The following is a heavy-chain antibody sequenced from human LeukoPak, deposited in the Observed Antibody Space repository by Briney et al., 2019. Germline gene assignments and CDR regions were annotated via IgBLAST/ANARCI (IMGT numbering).Heavy chain of an antibody. J-gene: IGHJ4*02. V-gene: IGHV3-7*01. CDR1: GFTFSSYW. CDR3: AGGLRFSEWLPPY. CDR2: IKQDGSEK. Sequence: GGSLRLSCAASGFTFSSYWMSWVRQAPGKGLEWVANIKQDGSEKYYVDSVKGRFTISRDNAKNSLYLQMNSLRAEDTAVYYCAGGLRFSEWLPPYWGQGTLVTVSS. D-gene: IGHD3-3*01.